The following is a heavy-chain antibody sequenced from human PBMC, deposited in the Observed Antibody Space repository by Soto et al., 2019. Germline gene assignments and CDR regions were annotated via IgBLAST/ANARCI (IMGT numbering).Heavy chain of an antibody. Sequence: QLQLQESAPGLVKPSETLSLTCTVSGHSISNSGYYWGWIHQAPGKVLEWIGSISYSGTTYYNPSIKSRVTMSVDTSKNHFSLNLSSVTAADTAVYYCARHAPRRSLGFWGRGTLVPVSS. CDR1: GHSISNSGYY. J-gene: IGHJ4*02. V-gene: IGHV4-39*01. D-gene: IGHD7-27*01. CDR3: ARHAPRRSLGF. CDR2: ISYSGTT.